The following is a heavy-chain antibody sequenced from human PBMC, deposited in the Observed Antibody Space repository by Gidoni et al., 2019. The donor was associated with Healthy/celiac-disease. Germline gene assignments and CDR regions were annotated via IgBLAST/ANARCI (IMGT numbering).Heavy chain of an antibody. CDR1: GFTFSSYG. J-gene: IGHJ4*02. Sequence: QVQLVESGGGVVQPGRSLRLSCAASGFTFSSYGIHWFRQAPGKGLEWVAVISYDGSNKYYADSVKGRFTISRDNSKNTLYLQMNSLRAEDTAVYYCAREFQFGDYVGYYFDYWGQGTLVTVSS. D-gene: IGHD4-17*01. CDR2: ISYDGSNK. CDR3: AREFQFGDYVGYYFDY. V-gene: IGHV3-30*03.